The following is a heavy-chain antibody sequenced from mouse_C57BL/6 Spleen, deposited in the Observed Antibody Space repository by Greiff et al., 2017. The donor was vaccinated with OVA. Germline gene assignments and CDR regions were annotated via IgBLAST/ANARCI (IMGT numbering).Heavy chain of an antibody. CDR3: ARSPYGSSYRYYFDY. V-gene: IGHV1-55*01. Sequence: QVQLQQPGAELVKPGASVKMSCKASGYTFTSYWITWVKQRPGQGLEWIGDIYPGSGSTNYNEKFKSKATLTVDTSSSTAYMQLSSLTSEDSAVYYCARSPYGSSYRYYFDYWGQGTTLTVSS. CDR2: IYPGSGST. CDR1: GYTFTSYW. D-gene: IGHD1-1*01. J-gene: IGHJ2*01.